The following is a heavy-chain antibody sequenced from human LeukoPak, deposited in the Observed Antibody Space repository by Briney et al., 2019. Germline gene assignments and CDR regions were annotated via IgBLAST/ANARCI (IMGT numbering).Heavy chain of an antibody. CDR3: ARDGDASGSEFDS. Sequence: ASVKVSCKASGCTFTGYYIHWVRQAPGQGLEWMGWINPNSGATNFAQKFQGRVTLTRDTSISTAFMELSTLRSDDTAVYFCARDGDASGSEFDSWGQGTLVTVSS. D-gene: IGHD3-10*01. J-gene: IGHJ4*02. CDR2: INPNSGAT. CDR1: GCTFTGYY. V-gene: IGHV1-2*02.